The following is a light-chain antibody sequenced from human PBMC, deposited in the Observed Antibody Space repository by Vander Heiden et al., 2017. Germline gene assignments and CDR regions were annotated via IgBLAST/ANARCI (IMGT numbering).Light chain of an antibody. Sequence: SSVLTQPLSVAVAPGQTARITWGGKKIGSKSVHWYQQKPGQAPVLVVYDDRERPSGIPERFSGSNSGNTATLTSSRVEAGDEADYDCQVWDSSSDHYVFGSGTKVTVL. CDR1: KIGSKS. V-gene: IGLV3-21*02. CDR2: DDR. CDR3: QVWDSSSDHYV. J-gene: IGLJ1*01.